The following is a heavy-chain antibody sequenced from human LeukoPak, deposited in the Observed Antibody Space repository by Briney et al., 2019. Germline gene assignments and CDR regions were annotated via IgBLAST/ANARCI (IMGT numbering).Heavy chain of an antibody. CDR3: ARDPGATVYYYMDV. CDR2: ISSSSSYI. J-gene: IGHJ6*03. CDR1: GFTFSSYS. D-gene: IGHD3-10*01. V-gene: IGHV3-21*01. Sequence: GGSLRLSCAASGFTFSSYSMNWVRQAPGKGLEWVSSISSSSSYIYYADSVKGRFTISRDNAKNSLYLRMNSLRAEDTAVYYCARDPGATVYYYMDVWGKGTTVTVSS.